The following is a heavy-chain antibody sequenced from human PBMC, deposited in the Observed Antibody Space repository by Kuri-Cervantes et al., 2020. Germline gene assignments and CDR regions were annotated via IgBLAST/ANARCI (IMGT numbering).Heavy chain of an antibody. D-gene: IGHD3-22*01. V-gene: IGHV4-59*12. J-gene: IGHJ4*02. CDR1: GGSISSYY. CDR3: ARETYYYDSSGYYSRGTFDY. Sequence: SETLSLTCTVSGGSISSYYWSWIRQPPGKGLEWIGYIYYSGSTNYNPSLKSRVTISVDTSKNQLSLRLNSVTAADTAVYYCARETYYYDSSGYYSRGTFDYWGQGTLVTVSS. CDR2: IYYSGST.